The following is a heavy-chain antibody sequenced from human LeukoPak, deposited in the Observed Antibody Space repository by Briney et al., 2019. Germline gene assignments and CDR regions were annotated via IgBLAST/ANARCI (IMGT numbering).Heavy chain of an antibody. Sequence: SVKVSCKASGGTFSSYAISWVRQAPGQGLEWMGGIIPIFGTANYAQKFQGRVTITADESTSTAYMELSSLRSEDTAVYYCAREEREYCGGDCNDAVDIWGQGTMVTVSS. D-gene: IGHD2-21*02. J-gene: IGHJ3*02. V-gene: IGHV1-69*13. CDR2: IIPIFGTA. CDR1: GGTFSSYA. CDR3: AREEREYCGGDCNDAVDI.